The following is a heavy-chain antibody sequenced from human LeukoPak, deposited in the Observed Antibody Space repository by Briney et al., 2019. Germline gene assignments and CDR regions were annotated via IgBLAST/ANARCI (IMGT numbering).Heavy chain of an antibody. V-gene: IGHV4-30-4*01. CDR1: GGSISSSDYY. J-gene: IGHJ4*02. CDR2: IYYSGST. Sequence: PSETLSLTCTVSGGSISSSDYYWSWIRQPPGKGLEWIGYIYYSGSTYYNPSPKSRVTISVDTSKNQFSLKLSSVTAADTTVYYCARGYSYGHTLDYWGQGTLVTVSS. D-gene: IGHD5-18*01. CDR3: ARGYSYGHTLDY.